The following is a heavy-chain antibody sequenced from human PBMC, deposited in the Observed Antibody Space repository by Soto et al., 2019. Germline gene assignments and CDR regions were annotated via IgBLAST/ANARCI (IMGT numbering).Heavy chain of an antibody. D-gene: IGHD2-15*01. Sequence: GGSLRLSCAASGFTFSSYSMNWVRQAPGKGLEWVSYISSSSSTIYYADSVKGRFTISRDNAKNSLYLQMNSLRDEDTAVYYCARDGDGLCSGGSCYSVYYYYGMDVLGQGTTVTVSS. V-gene: IGHV3-48*02. J-gene: IGHJ6*02. CDR3: ARDGDGLCSGGSCYSVYYYYGMDV. CDR1: GFTFSSYS. CDR2: ISSSSSTI.